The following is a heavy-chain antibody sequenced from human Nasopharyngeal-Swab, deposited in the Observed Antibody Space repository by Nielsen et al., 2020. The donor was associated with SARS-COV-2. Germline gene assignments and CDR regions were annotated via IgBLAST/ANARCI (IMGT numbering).Heavy chain of an antibody. J-gene: IGHJ4*02. CDR3: AKERTVAGPQGGFDF. D-gene: IGHD6-19*01. CDR1: GFIFSRRG. CDR2: LSHDRTDE. Sequence: GESLKISCAASGFIFSRRGMHWVRQAPGKGLEWLAILSHDRTDEFYADSVKGRFTVSRDNSKNTLYLQMNNLRTDDTAIYYCAKERTVAGPQGGFDFWGQGTLVTVSS. V-gene: IGHV3-30*18.